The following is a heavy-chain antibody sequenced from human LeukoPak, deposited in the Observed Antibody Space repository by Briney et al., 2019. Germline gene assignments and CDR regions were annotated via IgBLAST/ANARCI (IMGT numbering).Heavy chain of an antibody. J-gene: IGHJ4*02. D-gene: IGHD2-15*01. V-gene: IGHV3-33*01. Sequence: GGSLRLSCAASGFTFSSYGMHWVRQAPGKGLEWVAVIWYDGSNKYYADSVKGRFTISRDNSKNTLYLQMSSLRAEDTAVYYCARSALVVVVAATQCYFDYWGQGTLVTVSS. CDR3: ARSALVVVVAATQCYFDY. CDR2: IWYDGSNK. CDR1: GFTFSSYG.